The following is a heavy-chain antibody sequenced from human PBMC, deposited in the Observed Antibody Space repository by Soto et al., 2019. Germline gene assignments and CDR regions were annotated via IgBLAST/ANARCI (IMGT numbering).Heavy chain of an antibody. V-gene: IGHV1-18*01. D-gene: IGHD3-3*01. CDR2: ISAYNGNT. Sequence: SVKVSCKASGYTFTSYGISWVRQAPGQGLEWMGWISAYNGNTNYAQKLQGRVTMTTDTSTSTAYMELRSLRSDDTAVYYCAGGEVTDFWSGPYDAFDIWGQGTMVTVSS. J-gene: IGHJ3*02. CDR3: AGGEVTDFWSGPYDAFDI. CDR1: GYTFTSYG.